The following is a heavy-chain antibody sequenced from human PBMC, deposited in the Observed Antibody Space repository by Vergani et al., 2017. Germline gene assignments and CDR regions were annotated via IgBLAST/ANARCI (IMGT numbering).Heavy chain of an antibody. D-gene: IGHD2-2*01. V-gene: IGHV3-9*01. CDR2: ISWNSGST. CDR3: AKVASPIVVVPAAIGPPDY. J-gene: IGHJ4*02. Sequence: EVQLVESGGGLVQPGRSLRLSCAASGFTFDDYAMHWVRQAPGKGLEWVSGISWNSGSTYYADSVKGRFTISRDNSKNTLYLQMNSLRAEDTAVYYCAKVASPIVVVPAAIGPPDYWGQGTLVTVSS. CDR1: GFTFDDYA.